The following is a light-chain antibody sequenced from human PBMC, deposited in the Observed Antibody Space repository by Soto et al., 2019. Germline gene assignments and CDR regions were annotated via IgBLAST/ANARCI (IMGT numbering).Light chain of an antibody. CDR3: QQSYSTPPVT. CDR1: QSISSY. Sequence: DIPMTQSPSSLSASVGDRVTITCRASQSISSYLNWYQQKPGKAPKLLIYAASSLHSGVTSRFSGSGSGTDFTLTISSLQPEDFATYYCQQSYSTPPVTFGGGTKVEIK. CDR2: AAS. V-gene: IGKV1-39*01. J-gene: IGKJ4*01.